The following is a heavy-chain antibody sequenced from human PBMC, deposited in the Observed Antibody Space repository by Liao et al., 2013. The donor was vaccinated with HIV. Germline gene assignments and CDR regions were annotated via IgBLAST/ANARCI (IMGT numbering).Heavy chain of an antibody. J-gene: IGHJ1*01. CDR3: AREKGMAVAGKGFQR. CDR2: IYYTGST. Sequence: QLQLQESGPGLVKPSETSSLTCTVSGGSISSYYWSWIRQPHGKGLEWIGYIYYTGSTNYNPSLKSRVTISVDTSKNQFSLKLSSVTAADTAVYYCAREKGMAVAGKGFQRWGQGTLVTVSS. CDR1: GGSISSYY. V-gene: IGHV4-59*01. D-gene: IGHD6-19*01.